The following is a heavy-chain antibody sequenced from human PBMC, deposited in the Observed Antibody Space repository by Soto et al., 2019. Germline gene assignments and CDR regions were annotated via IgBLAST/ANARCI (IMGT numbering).Heavy chain of an antibody. D-gene: IGHD3-3*01. CDR3: TRDRHSGYYDFWSGYFDYYGMDV. J-gene: IGHJ6*02. CDR2: IRSKAYGGTT. Sequence: GGSLILSCTASGFTFCYYSMSWFRQAPGKGLEWVGFIRSKAYGGTTEYAASVKGRFTISRDDSKSIAYLQMNSLKTEDTAVYYCTRDRHSGYYDFWSGYFDYYGMDVWGQGTTVTVSS. V-gene: IGHV3-49*03. CDR1: GFTFCYYS.